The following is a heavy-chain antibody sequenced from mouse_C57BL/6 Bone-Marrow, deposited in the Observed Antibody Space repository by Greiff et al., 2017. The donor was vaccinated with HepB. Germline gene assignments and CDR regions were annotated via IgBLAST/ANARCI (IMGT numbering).Heavy chain of an antibody. CDR1: GYSITSGYY. J-gene: IGHJ4*01. CDR2: ISYDGSN. CDR3: ARERPPYYGSSPYYYAMDY. V-gene: IGHV3-6*01. D-gene: IGHD1-1*01. Sequence: EVQLVESGPGLVKPSQSLSLTCSVTGYSITSGYYWNWIRQFPGNKLEWMGYISYDGSNNYNPSLKNRISITRDTSKNQFFLKLNSVTTEDTATYYCARERPPYYGSSPYYYAMDYWGQGTSVTVSS.